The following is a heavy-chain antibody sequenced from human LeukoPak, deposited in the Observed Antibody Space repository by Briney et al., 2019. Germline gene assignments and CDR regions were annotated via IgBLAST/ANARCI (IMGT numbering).Heavy chain of an antibody. CDR3: ARLRQWLVSRNAFDI. CDR2: INHSGST. J-gene: IGHJ3*02. D-gene: IGHD6-19*01. CDR1: GGSFSGYY. Sequence: SETLSLACAVYGGSFSGYYWSWIRQPPGKGLEWIGEINHSGSTNYNPSLKSRVTISVDTSKNQFSLKLSSVTAADTAVYYCARLRQWLVSRNAFDIWGQGTMVTVSS. V-gene: IGHV4-34*01.